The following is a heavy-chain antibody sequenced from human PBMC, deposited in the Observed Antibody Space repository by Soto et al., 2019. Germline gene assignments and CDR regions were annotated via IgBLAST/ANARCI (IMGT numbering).Heavy chain of an antibody. V-gene: IGHV1-24*01. CDR1: GYTLTELS. Sequence: ASVKVSCKVSGYTLTELSMHWVRQAPGKGLEWMGGFDPEDGETIYAQKFQGRVTMTEDTSTDTAYMELSSLRSEDTAVYYCATGPFLSGSYELWGQGTLVTVSS. CDR2: FDPEDGET. D-gene: IGHD1-26*01. J-gene: IGHJ4*02. CDR3: ATGPFLSGSYEL.